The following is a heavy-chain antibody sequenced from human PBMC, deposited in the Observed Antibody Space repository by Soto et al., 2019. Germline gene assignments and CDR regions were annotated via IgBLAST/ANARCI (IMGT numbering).Heavy chain of an antibody. CDR3: ARGEFLSYDDY. Sequence: ASVKVSCQVSGYTFSNYGITWVRQAPGQGLEWMGWVNAGNGNTKYSQKFQGRVIITRDTSASTAYMELSSLRSEDTAVYYCARGEFLSYDDYWGQGTLVTVSS. V-gene: IGHV1-3*01. D-gene: IGHD3-16*01. CDR2: VNAGNGNT. J-gene: IGHJ4*02. CDR1: GYTFSNYG.